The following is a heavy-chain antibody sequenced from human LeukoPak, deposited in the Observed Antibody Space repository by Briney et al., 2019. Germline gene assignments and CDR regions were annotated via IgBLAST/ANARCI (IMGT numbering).Heavy chain of an antibody. J-gene: IGHJ3*02. Sequence: ASVKVSCKASGYTFTSYDINWVRQATGQGLEWMGWMNPNSGNTGYAQKFQGRVTMTRNTSISTAYMELSSLRSEDTAVYYCASALGYCSSTSCYLSAFDIWGQGTMVTVSS. CDR2: MNPNSGNT. CDR1: GYTFTSYD. D-gene: IGHD2-2*01. V-gene: IGHV1-8*01. CDR3: ASALGYCSSTSCYLSAFDI.